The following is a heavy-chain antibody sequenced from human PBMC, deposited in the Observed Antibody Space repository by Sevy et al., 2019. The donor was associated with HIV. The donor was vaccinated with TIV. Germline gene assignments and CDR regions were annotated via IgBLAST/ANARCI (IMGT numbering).Heavy chain of an antibody. J-gene: IGHJ5*02. V-gene: IGHV3-74*01. CDR1: GFTFSSYW. CDR3: AREVVLRYFDWWDLNWFDP. CDR2: INSDGSST. D-gene: IGHD3-9*01. Sequence: GGSLRLSCAASGFTFSSYWMHWVRQAPGKGLVWVSRINSDGSSTSYADSVKGRFTISRDNAKNTLYLQMNSLRAEDTAVYYCAREVVLRYFDWWDLNWFDPWGQGTLVTVSP.